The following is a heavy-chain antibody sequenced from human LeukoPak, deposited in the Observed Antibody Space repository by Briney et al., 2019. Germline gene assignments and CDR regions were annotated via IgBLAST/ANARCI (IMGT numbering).Heavy chain of an antibody. Sequence: GGSLRLSCAASGFTFSSYSMNWVCQAPGKGLEWVSYISSSSDTIYYADSVKGRFTISRGNAKKSMYLQMNSLGAEDTAVYYCARDSGALGVHLGELSLVGAFDIWGQGTMVTVSS. V-gene: IGHV3-48*01. D-gene: IGHD3-16*02. CDR3: ARDSGALGVHLGELSLVGAFDI. J-gene: IGHJ3*02. CDR1: GFTFSSYS. CDR2: ISSSSDTI.